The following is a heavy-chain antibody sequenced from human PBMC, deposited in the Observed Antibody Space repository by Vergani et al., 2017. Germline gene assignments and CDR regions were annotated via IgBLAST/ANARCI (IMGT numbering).Heavy chain of an antibody. J-gene: IGHJ3*02. CDR1: GFTFSDYY. D-gene: IGHD3-9*01. CDR3: ARDSRPHYDILTGYFDAFDI. Sequence: QVQLVESGGGLVKPGGSLRLSCAASGFTFSDYYMSWIRQAPGKGLEWVSYISSSGSTIYYADSVKGRFTISRDNAKNSLYLQMNSLRAEDTAVYYCARDSRPHYDILTGYFDAFDIWGQGTMVTVSS. CDR2: ISSSGSTI. V-gene: IGHV3-11*01.